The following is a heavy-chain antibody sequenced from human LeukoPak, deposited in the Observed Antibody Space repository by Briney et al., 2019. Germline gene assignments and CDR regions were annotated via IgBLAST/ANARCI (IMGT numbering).Heavy chain of an antibody. CDR3: ARVTPPARFYYYYSYMDV. V-gene: IGHV3-11*01. CDR1: GFTFSDYY. Sequence: GGSLRLSCAASGFTFSDYYMSWIRQAPGKGLEWVSYISSSGSTIYYADSVKGRFTISRDNAKNSLYLQMNSLRAEDTAVYYCARVTPPARFYYYYSYMDVWGKGTTVTVSS. D-gene: IGHD3-10*01. J-gene: IGHJ6*03. CDR2: ISSSGSTI.